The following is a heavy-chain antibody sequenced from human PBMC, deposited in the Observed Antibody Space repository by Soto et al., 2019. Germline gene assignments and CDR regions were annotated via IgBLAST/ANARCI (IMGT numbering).Heavy chain of an antibody. D-gene: IGHD4-17*01. V-gene: IGHV3-23*01. CDR1: GFTFSDYG. CDR2: VTGYDDST. CDR3: AKDWIRCSDFHCFPGFNV. J-gene: IGHJ3*01. Sequence: LESGGGLVQPGGSLRLSCAASGFTFSDYGLTWVRQGPGQGLEWVASVTGYDDSTYYAESVEGRFTISRDTSRSTLFLQMTSLRDEDTATYLCAKDWIRCSDFHCFPGFNVWGQGTVVSVSA.